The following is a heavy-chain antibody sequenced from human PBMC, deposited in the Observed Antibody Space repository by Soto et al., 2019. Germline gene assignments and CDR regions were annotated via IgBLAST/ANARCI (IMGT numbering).Heavy chain of an antibody. Sequence: LCLTCTVAGGSIDGGGYYWSWIRQHPGKGLEWIGYIYYSGSTYYNPSLKSRVTISIDTSKNQFSLKLSSVTAADTAVYYCARAQTIFGIITVFDYWGQGTLVTVSS. J-gene: IGHJ4*02. CDR3: ARAQTIFGIITVFDY. D-gene: IGHD3-3*01. V-gene: IGHV4-31*03. CDR1: GGSIDGGGYY. CDR2: IYYSGST.